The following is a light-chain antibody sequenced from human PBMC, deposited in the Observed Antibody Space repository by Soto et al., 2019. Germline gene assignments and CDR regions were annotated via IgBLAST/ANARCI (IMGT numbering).Light chain of an antibody. CDR3: FSFKTTSTHV. CDR2: EVN. Sequence: QSALTQPASLSGSPGQSITISCTGTSRDIGAYDYVSWFQQHPGKAPNLMISEVNNRPSGVSNRFSGSKSGNTAYLTISGLQVEDEAEYFCFSFKTTSTHVFGTGTKVTVL. J-gene: IGLJ1*01. V-gene: IGLV2-14*01. CDR1: SRDIGAYDY.